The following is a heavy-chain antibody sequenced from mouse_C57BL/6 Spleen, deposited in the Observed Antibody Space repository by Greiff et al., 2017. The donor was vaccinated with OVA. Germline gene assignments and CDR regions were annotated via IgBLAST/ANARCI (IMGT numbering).Heavy chain of an antibody. CDR3: ATYSNYSWFAY. Sequence: VQLQQPGAELVKPGASVKLSCKASGYTFTSYWMHWVKQRPGQGLEWIGTIHPNSGSTNYNEKFKSKATLTVDKSSSTAYMQLSSLTSEDSAVYYCATYSNYSWFAYWGQGTLVTVSA. J-gene: IGHJ3*01. D-gene: IGHD2-5*01. CDR2: IHPNSGST. CDR1: GYTFTSYW. V-gene: IGHV1-64*01.